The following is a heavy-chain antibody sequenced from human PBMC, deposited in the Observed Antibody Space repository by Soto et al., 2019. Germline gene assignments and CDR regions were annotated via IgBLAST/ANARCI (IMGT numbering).Heavy chain of an antibody. CDR2: INPNSGGT. D-gene: IGHD3-3*01. V-gene: IGHV1-2*02. J-gene: IGHJ6*02. CDR3: AREDRITIFGVGYYYYGMDV. Sequence: ASVKVSCKASGYSLSGYYLHWVRQAPGQGPEWMGWINPNSGGTNYAQKLQGRVTMTTDTSTSTAYMELRSLRSDDTAVYYCAREDRITIFGVGYYYYGMDVWGQGTTVTVSS. CDR1: GYSLSGYY.